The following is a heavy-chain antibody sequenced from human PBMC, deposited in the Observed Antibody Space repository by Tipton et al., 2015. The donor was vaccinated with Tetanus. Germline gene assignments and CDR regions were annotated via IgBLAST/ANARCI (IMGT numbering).Heavy chain of an antibody. V-gene: IGHV1-69*01. D-gene: IGHD6-6*01. Sequence: QVQLVQSGPEVKKPGSSVKVSCKFSGGTFSTFPINWVRQAPGQGLEWMGQIIPVFGTPNYAHNFQGRVTITADESTSTAYLEVNSLRSEDTAVYYCARPTLRLVIDSWGQGTLVTVSS. CDR1: GGTFSTFP. CDR2: IIPVFGTP. CDR3: ARPTLRLVIDS. J-gene: IGHJ4*02.